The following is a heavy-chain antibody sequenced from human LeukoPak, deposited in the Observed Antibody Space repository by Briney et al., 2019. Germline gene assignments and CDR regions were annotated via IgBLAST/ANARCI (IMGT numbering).Heavy chain of an antibody. CDR3: VRDADGGNSWFDT. V-gene: IGHV3-21*04. J-gene: IGHJ5*02. D-gene: IGHD4-23*01. Sequence: GGSLRLSCAASGFTFTDFYMNWVRQAPGKGLNWASWISPTSSYMYYADSVKGRFTISRDNAKNSLYLQMSSLRAEDTALYYCVRDADGGNSWFDTWGQGTLVTVSS. CDR1: GFTFTDFY. CDR2: ISPTSSYM.